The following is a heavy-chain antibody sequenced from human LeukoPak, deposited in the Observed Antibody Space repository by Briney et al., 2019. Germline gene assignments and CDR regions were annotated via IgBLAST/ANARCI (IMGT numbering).Heavy chain of an antibody. J-gene: IGHJ4*02. V-gene: IGHV1-18*01. CDR1: GYTFTSYG. CDR3: AREGYDSSGYARFADY. Sequence: ASVKVSCKASGYTFTSYGISWVRQAPGQGLEWMGWISAYNCNTNYAQKLQGRVTMTTDTSTSTAYMELRSLRSDDTDVYYCAREGYDSSGYARFADYWGQGTLVTVS. D-gene: IGHD3-22*01. CDR2: ISAYNCNT.